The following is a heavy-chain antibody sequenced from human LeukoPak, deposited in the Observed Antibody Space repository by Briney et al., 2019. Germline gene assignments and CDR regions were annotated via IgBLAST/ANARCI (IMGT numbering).Heavy chain of an antibody. CDR3: ARSGIAAAGFDY. CDR1: AFTFSSYA. D-gene: IGHD6-13*01. V-gene: IGHV3-23*01. J-gene: IGHJ4*02. CDR2: ISGSGGGT. Sequence: QPGGSLRLSCAASAFTFSSYAMSSVRQPPGNGMEWVSAISGSGGGTNYADSVKGRFTISSQNSNNTLYLQMTSLRAEDTAVYYCARSGIAAAGFDYWGQGTLVTVSS.